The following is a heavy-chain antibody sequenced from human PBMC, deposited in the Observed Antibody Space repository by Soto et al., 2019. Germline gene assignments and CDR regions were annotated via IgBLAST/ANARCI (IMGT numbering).Heavy chain of an antibody. D-gene: IGHD2-21*02. CDR1: GGTFNNFA. J-gene: IGHJ4*02. CDR2: LVPLFGKG. Sequence: SVKVSCKASGGTFNNFAISWVRQAPGQGLEWMGGLVPLFGKGNYAQKFQGRVTITADDSTTTAYLNLSSVTAADTAVYYCARVRPEYCGADCSHFDSWGQGTLVTVSS. CDR3: ARVRPEYCGADCSHFDS. V-gene: IGHV1-69*13.